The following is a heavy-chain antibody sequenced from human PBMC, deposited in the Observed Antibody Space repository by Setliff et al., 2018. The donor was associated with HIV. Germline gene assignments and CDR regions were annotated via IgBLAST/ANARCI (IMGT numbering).Heavy chain of an antibody. CDR3: ARHNVITYGGLFFDYYYYGMDV. CDR1: GGSINDHY. J-gene: IGHJ6*02. Sequence: SETLSLTCSLSGGSINDHYFSWIRQSPGKGLEWIGSINYSGRPKYIPSLNSRGTISLDTSKNELSLKLTSVTAADTALYYCARHNVITYGGLFFDYYYYGMDVWAHGTTVTVSS. V-gene: IGHV4-59*11. D-gene: IGHD3-16*01. CDR2: INYSGRP.